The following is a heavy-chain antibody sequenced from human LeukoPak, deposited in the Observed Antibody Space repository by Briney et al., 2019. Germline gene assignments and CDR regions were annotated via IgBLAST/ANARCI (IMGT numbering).Heavy chain of an antibody. D-gene: IGHD6-13*01. CDR3: ARGPLGGGQQLAFDY. V-gene: IGHV4-39*07. CDR1: RGSISDTNYY. Sequence: SETLSLTCTVSRGSISDTNYYWGWIRQPPGKGLEWIGSVSYSGSTLYNPSLKSRVTISVDTSKNQFSLKLSSVTAADTAVYYCARGPLGGGQQLAFDYWGQGTLVTVSS. CDR2: VSYSGST. J-gene: IGHJ4*02.